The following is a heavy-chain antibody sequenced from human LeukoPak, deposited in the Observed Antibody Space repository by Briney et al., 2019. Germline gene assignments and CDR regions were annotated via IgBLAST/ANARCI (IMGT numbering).Heavy chain of an antibody. V-gene: IGHV1-69*04. J-gene: IGHJ6*02. CDR2: IIPILGIA. D-gene: IGHD6-19*01. Sequence: SVTVSCKASGGTFSSYAISWVRQAPGQGLEWMGRIIPILGIANYAQKFQGRVTITADKSTSIAYMELSSLRSEDTAVYYCASARYSSGWYYYYGMDVWGQGTTVTVSS. CDR3: ASARYSSGWYYYYGMDV. CDR1: GGTFSSYA.